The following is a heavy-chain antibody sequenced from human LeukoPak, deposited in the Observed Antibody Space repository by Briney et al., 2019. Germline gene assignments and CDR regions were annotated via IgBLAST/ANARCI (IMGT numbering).Heavy chain of an antibody. V-gene: IGHV1-18*01. CDR3: ARYCSGGSCYLPLGFFDL. CDR2: ISGYNGNT. Sequence: GASVKVSCKASGYILTSYGISWVRQAPGQGLEWMGWISGYNGNTKYAQNLQGRVTMTTDTSTSTAYMELRSLRSDDTAVYYCARYCSGGSCYLPLGFFDLWGRGTLVTVSS. J-gene: IGHJ2*01. CDR1: GYILTSYG. D-gene: IGHD2-15*01.